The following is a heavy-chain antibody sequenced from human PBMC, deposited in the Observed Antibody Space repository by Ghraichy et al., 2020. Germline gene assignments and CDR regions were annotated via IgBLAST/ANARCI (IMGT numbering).Heavy chain of an antibody. D-gene: IGHD3-22*01. J-gene: IGHJ4*02. Sequence: GESLNISCVASGFTFSSYGMHWVRQAPGKGLEWVAVISYGGGSQYSGDSVKGRFTISRDNSKNTSYLQMNSLKADDTALYYCAKALGSSGGVGDYWGQGTLVTVSS. CDR1: GFTFSSYG. CDR2: ISYGGGSQ. V-gene: IGHV3-30*18. CDR3: AKALGSSGGVGDY.